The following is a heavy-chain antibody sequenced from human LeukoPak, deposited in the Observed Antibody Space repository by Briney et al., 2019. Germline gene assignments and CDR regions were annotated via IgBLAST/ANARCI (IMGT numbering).Heavy chain of an antibody. Sequence: PGRSLRLSCAASGFTFDDYAMHWVRRAPGKGLEWVSGISWNSGSVGYADSLEGRFTISRDNAKNSLYLQMNSLRAEDTAVYFCAKDEEVTGTNLGLILDAFDIWGQGTMVTVSS. CDR3: AKDEEVTGTNLGLILDAFDI. CDR2: ISWNSGSV. V-gene: IGHV3-9*01. D-gene: IGHD1-20*01. J-gene: IGHJ3*02. CDR1: GFTFDDYA.